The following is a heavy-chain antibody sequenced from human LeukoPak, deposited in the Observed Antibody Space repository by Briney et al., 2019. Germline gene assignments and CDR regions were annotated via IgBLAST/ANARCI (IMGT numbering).Heavy chain of an antibody. V-gene: IGHV3-23*01. J-gene: IGHJ4*01. CDR3: AREGFYFFDF. CDR1: GFTFSSHG. CDR2: ISPSGGIT. Sequence: GGSLRLSCAASGFTFSSHGMNWVRQAPGKGLEWVSGISPSGGITYYTDSVKGRFTIFRDNAKDSVYLQMNSLRAEDSAIYYCAREGFYFFDFWGQGTLVTVSS.